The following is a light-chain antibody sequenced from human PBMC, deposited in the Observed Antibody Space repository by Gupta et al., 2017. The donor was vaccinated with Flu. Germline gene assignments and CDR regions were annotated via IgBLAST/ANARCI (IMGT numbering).Light chain of an antibody. J-gene: IGKJ4*01. V-gene: IGKV4-1*01. CDR3: QQYYEMPHT. Sequence: SSGERATINCKSSKSGLLSYNNQNYLAWYQQKVGQPPKLLIGWASTRESGVPDRFSGSGSGTDFTLTISSLQAEDVALYFCQQYYEMPHTFGRGTKVEIK. CDR2: WAS. CDR1: KSGLLSYNNQNY.